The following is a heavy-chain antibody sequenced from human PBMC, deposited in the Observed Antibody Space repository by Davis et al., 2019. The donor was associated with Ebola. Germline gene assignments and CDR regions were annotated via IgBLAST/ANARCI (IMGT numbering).Heavy chain of an antibody. V-gene: IGHV3-33*01. CDR3: ARGHSSGWYYYYYGMDV. CDR2: IWYDGSNK. D-gene: IGHD6-19*01. Sequence: GGSLRLSCAASGFTFSSYGMHWVRQAPGKGLEWVAVIWYDGSNKYYADSVKGRFTISRDNSKNTLYLQMNSLRAEDTAVYYCARGHSSGWYYYYYGMDVWGQGTTVTVSS. CDR1: GFTFSSYG. J-gene: IGHJ6*02.